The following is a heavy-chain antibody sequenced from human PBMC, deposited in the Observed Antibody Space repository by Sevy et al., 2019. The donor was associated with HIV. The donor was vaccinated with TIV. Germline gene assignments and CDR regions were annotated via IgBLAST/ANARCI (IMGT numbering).Heavy chain of an antibody. CDR2: LSFGCGKI. J-gene: IGHJ4*02. D-gene: IGHD2-8*01. Sequence: GGSLRLSCAASGFAFYEYSMSWIRQAPGKGLEWVATLSFGCGKINYADSVKGRFTISRDKWKNSIYLQMDNLRVEDTALYYCAREGCSKPHDYWGQGTRVTVSS. CDR3: AREGCSKPHDY. CDR1: GFAFYEYS. V-gene: IGHV3-23*01.